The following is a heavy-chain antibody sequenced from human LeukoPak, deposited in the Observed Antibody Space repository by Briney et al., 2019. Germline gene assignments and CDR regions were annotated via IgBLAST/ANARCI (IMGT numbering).Heavy chain of an antibody. CDR2: IRYDGTKK. J-gene: IGHJ4*02. CDR3: AKRGDYFDY. CDR1: GITFRIYG. Sequence: NPGGSLRLSCVASGITFRIYGMHWVRQAPGKGLEWVAFIRYDGTKKFYADVVKGRCTISRDNSKNTVFLQMNSLRAEDTAVYYCAKRGDYFDYWGQGTLVTVSS. V-gene: IGHV3-30*02.